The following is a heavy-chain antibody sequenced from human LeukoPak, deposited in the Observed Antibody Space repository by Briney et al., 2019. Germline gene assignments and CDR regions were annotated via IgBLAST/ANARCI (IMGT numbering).Heavy chain of an antibody. CDR1: GGSISSYY. V-gene: IGHV4-59*01. Sequence: PSETLSLTCTVSGGSISSYYWSWIRQPPGKGLEWIGYIYYSGSTNHNPSLKSRVTISVDTSKNQFSLKLSSVTAADTAVYYCARGELAYYYYYYMDVWGKGTTVTISS. CDR3: ARGELAYYYYYYMDV. CDR2: IYYSGST. D-gene: IGHD1-1*01. J-gene: IGHJ6*03.